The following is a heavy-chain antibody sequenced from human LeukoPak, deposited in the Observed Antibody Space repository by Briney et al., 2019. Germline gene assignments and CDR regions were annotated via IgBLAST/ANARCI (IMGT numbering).Heavy chain of an antibody. J-gene: IGHJ4*02. CDR3: VRERYDISGYSLLPFDY. D-gene: IGHD3-22*01. CDR1: GFTFISYW. CDR2: INSDGSNT. Sequence: PGGSLRLSCAASGFTFISYWMHWVRQAPGKGLVWVSRINSDGSNTKYADSVKGRFTISRDNAKNTLYLQMNSLRVEDTAVYYCVRERYDISGYSLLPFDYWGPGTLVTVSS. V-gene: IGHV3-74*01.